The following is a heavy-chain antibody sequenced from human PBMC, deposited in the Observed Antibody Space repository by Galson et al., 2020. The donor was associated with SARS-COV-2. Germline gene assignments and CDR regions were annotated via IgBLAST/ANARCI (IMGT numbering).Heavy chain of an antibody. V-gene: IGHV4-39*01. CDR1: GGSISSSTYY. J-gene: IGHJ4*02. CDR2: VSYSGNT. D-gene: IGHD2-15*01. Sequence: ETSETLSLTCTVSGGSISSSTYYWGWIRQSPGKGLEWIGTVSYSGNTYYNPSSKSRVRISVDTSNNQFSLKLSSVSAADTAVYYCVRRPSLLPPDYWGRGTLVTVSS. CDR3: VRRPSLLPPDY.